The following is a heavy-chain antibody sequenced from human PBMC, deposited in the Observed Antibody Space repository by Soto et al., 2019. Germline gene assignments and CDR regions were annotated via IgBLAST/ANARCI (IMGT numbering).Heavy chain of an antibody. V-gene: IGHV3-73*02. CDR3: TSDKLGSSDY. CDR2: IRSKANNYAT. CDR1: GFTFSGSA. D-gene: IGHD6-6*01. Sequence: EVQLVESGGGLVQPGGSLKLSCAASGFTFSGSAMHWIRQASGKGLEWIGRIRSKANNYATEYAASVKGRFTIFRDDSKNTASLQMTSLKSEDTAVYYCTSDKLGSSDYWGQRSMVNVSS. J-gene: IGHJ4*02.